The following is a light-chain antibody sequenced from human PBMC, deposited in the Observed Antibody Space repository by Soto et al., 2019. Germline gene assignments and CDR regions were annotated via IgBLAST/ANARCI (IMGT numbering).Light chain of an antibody. V-gene: IGLV2-14*01. CDR2: EVS. CDR1: NSDIGIYDF. J-gene: IGLJ2*01. CDR3: SSYRSSTTVVV. Sequence: QSALTQPASVSGTPGQSITISCTGSNSDIGIYDFVSWYQHHPGKAPKLIVSEVSHRPSGVSNRFSGSKSGNTASLTISGLQAEDEADYYCSSYRSSTTVVVFGGGTKLTVL.